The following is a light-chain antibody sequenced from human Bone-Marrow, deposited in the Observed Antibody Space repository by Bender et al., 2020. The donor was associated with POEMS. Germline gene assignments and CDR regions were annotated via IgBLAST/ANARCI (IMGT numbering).Light chain of an antibody. CDR1: SSDVGAYNL. V-gene: IGLV2-23*02. CDR3: CSYAGRSTVI. Sequence: QSALTQPASVSGSPGQSITISCTGASSDVGAYNLVSWYQQHPGKAPKLLIYEVRKRPSGVSNRFSGSKSGNTASLTISWLQAEDEADYYCCSYAGRSTVIFGGGTKLTVL. J-gene: IGLJ2*01. CDR2: EVR.